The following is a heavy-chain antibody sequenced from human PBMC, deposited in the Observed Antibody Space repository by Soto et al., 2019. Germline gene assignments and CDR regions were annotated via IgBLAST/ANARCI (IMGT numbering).Heavy chain of an antibody. CDR2: ISAYNGNT. D-gene: IGHD5-12*01. V-gene: IGHV1-18*01. J-gene: IGHJ5*02. Sequence: ASVKVSCKASGYTFTSYGISWVRQAPGQGLEWMGWISAYNGNTNYAQKLQGRVTMTTDTSTSTAYMELRSLRSDDTAVYYCARDPLSWGGYDSLKYNWFDPWGQGTLVTVSS. CDR1: GYTFTSYG. CDR3: ARDPLSWGGYDSLKYNWFDP.